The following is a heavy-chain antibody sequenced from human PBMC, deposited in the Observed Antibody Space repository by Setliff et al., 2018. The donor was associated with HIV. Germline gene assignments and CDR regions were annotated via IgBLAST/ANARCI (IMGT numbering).Heavy chain of an antibody. CDR1: GYSMSSGYY. J-gene: IGHJ4*02. CDR2: VYHTGST. CDR3: ARHHPGGIAAAGLDY. Sequence: SETLSLTCGVSGYSMSSGYYWGWIRQPPGKGLEWIGNVYHTGSTYYTPSLKSRVTISVDTSKNQLSLKLSSVIAADTAVYYCARHHPGGIAAAGLDYWGQGTLVTVSS. V-gene: IGHV4-38-2*01. D-gene: IGHD6-13*01.